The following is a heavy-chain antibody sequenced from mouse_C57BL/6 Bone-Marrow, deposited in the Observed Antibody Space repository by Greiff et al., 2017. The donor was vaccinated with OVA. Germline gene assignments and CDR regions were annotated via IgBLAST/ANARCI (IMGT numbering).Heavy chain of an antibody. CDR3: TTITTVVFDY. CDR2: IDPENGDT. Sequence: EVMLVESGAELVRPGASVKLSCTASGFNIKDDYMHWVKQRPEQGLEWIGWIDPENGDTEYASKFQGKATITADTSSNTAYLQLSSLTSEDTAVYYCTTITTVVFDYWGQGTTLTVSS. V-gene: IGHV14-4*01. CDR1: GFNIKDDY. D-gene: IGHD1-1*01. J-gene: IGHJ2*01.